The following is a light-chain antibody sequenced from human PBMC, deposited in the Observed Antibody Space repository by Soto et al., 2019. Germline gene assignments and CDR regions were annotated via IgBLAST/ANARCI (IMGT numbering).Light chain of an antibody. CDR2: GAS. CDR1: QSVSSSY. CDR3: QQYGSSPRT. J-gene: IGKJ1*01. V-gene: IGKV3-20*01. Sequence: ESVLTQSPGTLSLAPGERATLSFRASQSVSSSYLAWYQQIPGQAPRLLIYGASSRATGIPDRFSGSGSGTDFTLTISRLEPEDFAVYYCQQYGSSPRTFGQGTKVDIK.